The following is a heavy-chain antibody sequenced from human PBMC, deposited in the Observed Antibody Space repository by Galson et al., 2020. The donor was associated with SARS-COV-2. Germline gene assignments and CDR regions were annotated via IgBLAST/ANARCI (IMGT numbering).Heavy chain of an antibody. CDR1: GLSFSAYGNW. Sequence: GESLKISCQASGLSFSAYGNWISRVRQMPGKGLEWMGRIDPGDSYTNYSPSFQGHVPFPVDKSTSTAFLQWSSLKASDTAIYYCARLRVSAFVSSGLDPWGQGTLVSVSS. CDR3: ARLRVSAFVSSGLDP. D-gene: IGHD2-8*01. CDR2: IDPGDSYT. J-gene: IGHJ5*02. V-gene: IGHV5-10-1*01.